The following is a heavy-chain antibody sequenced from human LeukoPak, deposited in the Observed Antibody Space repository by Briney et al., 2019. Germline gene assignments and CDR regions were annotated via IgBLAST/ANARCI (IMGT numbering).Heavy chain of an antibody. J-gene: IGHJ4*02. D-gene: IGHD3-10*01. CDR3: AKDTYYYGKYYFDY. CDR1: GFTFSSYA. CDR2: ISGSGGST. Sequence: LSGGSLRLSCAASGFTFSSYAMSWVRQAPGKGLEWVSAISGSGGSTYYADSVKGRFTISRDNSKNTLYLQMNSLRAEDTAVYYCAKDTYYYGKYYFDYWGQGTLVTVSS. V-gene: IGHV3-23*01.